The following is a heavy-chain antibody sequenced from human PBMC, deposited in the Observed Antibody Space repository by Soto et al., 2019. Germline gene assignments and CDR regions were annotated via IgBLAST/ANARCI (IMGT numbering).Heavy chain of an antibody. V-gene: IGHV3-33*01. J-gene: IGHJ4*02. D-gene: IGHD6-13*01. Sequence: QVQLVESGGGVVQPGRSLRLSCAASGFTFSSYGMHWVRQAPGKGLEWVAVIWYDGSNKYYADSVKGRFTISRDNSKNTLYLQMNSLRAEDTAGYYCARDGEQQLVQAYYFDYWGQGTLVTVSS. CDR2: IWYDGSNK. CDR3: ARDGEQQLVQAYYFDY. CDR1: GFTFSSYG.